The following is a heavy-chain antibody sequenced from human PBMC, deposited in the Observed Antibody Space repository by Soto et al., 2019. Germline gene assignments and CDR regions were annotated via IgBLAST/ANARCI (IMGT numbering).Heavy chain of an antibody. CDR3: AKDDDTSSHFSLLDF. CDR2: TWSGGRGE. D-gene: IGHD3-22*01. J-gene: IGHJ4*02. Sequence: SLRRSCAASGFTFSHYGIHWVRQAPGKGLEWVALTWSGGRGENYADSVRGRFTVSRDNSKTTVYLQMNSLRVEDTAVYYCAKDDDTSSHFSLLDFRGPGTLITVSS. V-gene: IGHV3-33*06. CDR1: GFTFSHYG.